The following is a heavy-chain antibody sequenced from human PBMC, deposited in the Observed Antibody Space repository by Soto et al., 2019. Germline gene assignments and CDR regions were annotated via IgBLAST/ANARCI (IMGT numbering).Heavy chain of an antibody. CDR3: ARGTGGSYYETRFDY. J-gene: IGHJ4*02. Sequence: ASVKVSFKASGYTFTSYYMHWVRQAPGQGLEWMGIINPSGGSTSYAQKFQGRVTMTRDTSTSTVYMELSSLRSEDTAVYYCARGTGGSYYETRFDYWGQGTLVTVSS. D-gene: IGHD1-26*01. CDR2: INPSGGST. CDR1: GYTFTSYY. V-gene: IGHV1-46*01.